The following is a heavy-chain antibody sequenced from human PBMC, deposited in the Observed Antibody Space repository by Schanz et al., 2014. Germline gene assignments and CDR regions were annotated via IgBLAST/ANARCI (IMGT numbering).Heavy chain of an antibody. CDR3: TRDVRLDRRGNWFDP. D-gene: IGHD1-1*01. V-gene: IGHV3-23*04. Sequence: VQLVESGGGLVQPGGSLRLSCAASGFSFGTYAMSWVRQVPGKGLEWVSAILGLASTTYYADSVKGRFTISRDNSKNLLYLQMNSLRAEDTAVYYCTRDVRLDRRGNWFDPWGQGTLVTVSS. CDR2: ILGLASTT. J-gene: IGHJ5*02. CDR1: GFSFGTYA.